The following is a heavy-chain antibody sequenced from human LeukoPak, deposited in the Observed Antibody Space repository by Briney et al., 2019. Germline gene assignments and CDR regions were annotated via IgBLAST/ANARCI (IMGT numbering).Heavy chain of an antibody. D-gene: IGHD1-1*01. CDR1: VYTFTNYY. V-gene: IGHV1-2*02. J-gene: IGHJ4*02. CDR3: AREPGTATGY. CDR2: IYPNTGGT. Sequence: GASVTVSCKSSVYTFTNYYLHWVRQAPGQGLEWMGWIYPNTGGTKSTQKFQGRVSMTRDTSINTAYMEMNNLTSGDTAVYYCAREPGTATGYWGQGTLVTVSS.